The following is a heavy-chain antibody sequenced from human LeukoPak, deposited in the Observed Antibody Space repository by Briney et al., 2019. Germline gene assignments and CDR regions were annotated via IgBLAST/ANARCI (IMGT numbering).Heavy chain of an antibody. CDR3: ARGRKGVSTSSSWYYYYYYMDV. CDR2: INHSGST. CDR1: GGSFSGYS. J-gene: IGHJ6*03. D-gene: IGHD6-13*01. V-gene: IGHV4-34*01. Sequence: SETLSLTCAVYGGSFSGYSWSGIRQPPGKGLRWIGEINHSGSTNYNPSLKSRVTISVDTSKNQFSLKLSSVTAADTAVYYCARGRKGVSTSSSWYYYYYYMDVWGKGTTVTVSS.